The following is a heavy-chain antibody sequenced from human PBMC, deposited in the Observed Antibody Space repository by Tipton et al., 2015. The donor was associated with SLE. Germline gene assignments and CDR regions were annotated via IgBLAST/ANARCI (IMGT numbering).Heavy chain of an antibody. D-gene: IGHD3-10*01. CDR3: ARGSGVSVRRFDS. V-gene: IGHV4-59*04. CDR2: IDHSGST. Sequence: TLSLTCTVSGGSISSHYWSWIRQPPGKGLEWIGEIDHSGSTYYSPSLESRLTFSVDTSTNQFSLMLSSVSAADAAVYYCARGSGVSVRRFDSWGQGILVTVSS. CDR1: GGSISSHY. J-gene: IGHJ4*02.